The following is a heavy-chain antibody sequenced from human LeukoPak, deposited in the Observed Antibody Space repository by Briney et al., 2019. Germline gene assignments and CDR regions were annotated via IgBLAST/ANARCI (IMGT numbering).Heavy chain of an antibody. V-gene: IGHV4-30-4*08. J-gene: IGHJ4*02. Sequence: SQTLSLTCTVSGGSISSGDYYWSWIRQPPGKGLEWIGYIYYSGSTYYNPSLKSRVTISVDTSKNQFSLELSSVTAADTAVYYCAREVITIFGVVTGPDYWGQGTLVTVSS. CDR3: AREVITIFGVVTGPDY. CDR2: IYYSGST. CDR1: GGSISSGDYY. D-gene: IGHD3-3*01.